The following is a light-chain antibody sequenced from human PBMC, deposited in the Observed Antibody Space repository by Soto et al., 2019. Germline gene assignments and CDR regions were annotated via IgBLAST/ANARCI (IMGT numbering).Light chain of an antibody. CDR1: SSNIGSNT. CDR3: AAWDDSLNGQV. J-gene: IGLJ2*01. CDR2: SSN. V-gene: IGLV1-44*01. Sequence: QSVLTQPPSASGTPGQRVTISCSGSSSNIGSNTVYWYQQLPGTAPKLLIFSSNQRPSGVPDRFSGSKSGTSASLAISGLQSEDEADYYCAAWDDSLNGQVFGGGTKLTVL.